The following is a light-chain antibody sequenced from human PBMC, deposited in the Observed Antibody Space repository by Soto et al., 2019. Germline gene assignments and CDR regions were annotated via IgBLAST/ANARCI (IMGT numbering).Light chain of an antibody. J-gene: IGLJ3*02. CDR2: VNSDGSH. Sequence: QSVLTQSPSASASLGASVKLTCTLTTGPTSFSIAWHQQQPEKGPRYLMKVNSDGSHNKGDGIPDRFSGSSSGAERYLTISSLQSEDEADYYCQTWGTGTVVFGGGTKLTVL. V-gene: IGLV4-69*01. CDR1: TGPTSFS. CDR3: QTWGTGTVV.